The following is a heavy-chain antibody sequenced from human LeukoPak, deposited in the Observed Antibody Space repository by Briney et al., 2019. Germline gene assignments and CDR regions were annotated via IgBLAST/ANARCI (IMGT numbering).Heavy chain of an antibody. CDR1: GGSFSGYY. CDR3: ARGRLTYYYDSSGFQYSYTQGRTLYYFDY. J-gene: IGHJ4*02. Sequence: PSETLSPTCAVYGGSFSGYYWSWIRQPPGKGLEWIGEINHSGSTNYNPSLKSRVTISVDTSKNQFSLKLSSVTAADTAVYYCARGRLTYYYDSSGFQYSYTQGRTLYYFDYWGQGTLVTVSS. V-gene: IGHV4-34*01. D-gene: IGHD3-22*01. CDR2: INHSGST.